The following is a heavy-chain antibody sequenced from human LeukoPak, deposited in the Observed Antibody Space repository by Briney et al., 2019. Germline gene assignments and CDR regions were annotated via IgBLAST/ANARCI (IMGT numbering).Heavy chain of an antibody. V-gene: IGHV3-30*03. Sequence: GGSLRLSCAASGFTFRTYGMLWVRQAPGKGLEWVALISYDGSSKYYADSVKGRFTISRDNSKNTLYVQMNSLRAEDTAVFYCVRDIGVGIFDYWGQGTLVTVSS. CDR1: GFTFRTYG. D-gene: IGHD2-21*01. J-gene: IGHJ4*02. CDR2: ISYDGSSK. CDR3: VRDIGVGIFDY.